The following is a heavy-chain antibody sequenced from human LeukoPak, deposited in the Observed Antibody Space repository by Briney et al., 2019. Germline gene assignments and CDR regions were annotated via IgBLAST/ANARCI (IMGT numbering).Heavy chain of an antibody. V-gene: IGHV4-30-4*01. CDR2: IYYSGST. D-gene: IGHD1-26*01. CDR1: GGSISSGDHY. J-gene: IGHJ4*02. CDR3: ARGGGSYYEY. Sequence: MSSETLSLTCTVSGGSISSGDHYWSWIRQPPGKGLEWIGYIYYSGSTYYNPSLKSRVTISVDTSKNQFSLKLSSVTAADTAVYYCARGGGSYYEYWGQGTLVTVSS.